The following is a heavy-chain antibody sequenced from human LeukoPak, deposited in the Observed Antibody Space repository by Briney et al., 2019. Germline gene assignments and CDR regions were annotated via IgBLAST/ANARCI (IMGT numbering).Heavy chain of an antibody. V-gene: IGHV3-74*01. CDR3: AKRIRVNWFDP. CDR1: GFTFSSYW. J-gene: IGHJ5*02. CDR2: INSDGSST. Sequence: GGSLRLSCAASGFTFSSYWMHWVRQAPGKGLVWVSRINSDGSSTSYADSVKGRFTISRDNSKNTLYLQMNSLRAEDTAVYYCAKRIRVNWFDPWGQGTLVTVSS.